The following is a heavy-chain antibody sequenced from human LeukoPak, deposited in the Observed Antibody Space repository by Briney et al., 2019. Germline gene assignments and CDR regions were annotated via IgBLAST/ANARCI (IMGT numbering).Heavy chain of an antibody. J-gene: IGHJ5*02. Sequence: SVKLSCTASGVTFSSYAISRVPQAPGQGLEWMRRIIPIIGIAKYAEKFQCRVTITADISTSAAYLALSSLRSEDTAVDYCARVTGGRPFGELLPITWGQGTLVTVSS. V-gene: IGHV1-69*04. CDR1: GVTFSSYA. CDR2: IIPIIGIA. D-gene: IGHD3-10*01. CDR3: ARVTGGRPFGELLPIT.